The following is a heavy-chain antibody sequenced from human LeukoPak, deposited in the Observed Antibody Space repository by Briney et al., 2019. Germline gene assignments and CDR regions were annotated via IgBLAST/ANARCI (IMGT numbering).Heavy chain of an antibody. D-gene: IGHD6-19*01. CDR1: GFTFSDRY. V-gene: IGHV3-72*01. J-gene: IGHJ4*02. Sequence: GGSLRLSCAASGFTFSDRYMDWVRQAPGKGLEWVGRIRDKTNSYSTDYAASVKGRFTISRDDSQNSLYLQMNSLKTEDTAVYYCARRYNSGWDYWGQGTLVTVSS. CDR3: ARRYNSGWDY. CDR2: IRDKTNSYST.